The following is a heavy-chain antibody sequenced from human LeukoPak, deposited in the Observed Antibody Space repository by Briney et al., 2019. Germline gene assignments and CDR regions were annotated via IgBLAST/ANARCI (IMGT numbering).Heavy chain of an antibody. CDR2: IYYSGST. Sequence: SETLSLTCTVSGGSISSSSYYWGWIRQPPGKGLEWIGSIYYSGSTYYNPSLKSRVTISVDTSKNQFSLKLSSVTAADTAVYYCARGDCSGGSCYLFDYWGEGGLVTVCS. J-gene: IGHJ4*02. CDR3: ARGDCSGGSCYLFDY. CDR1: GGSISSSSYY. V-gene: IGHV4-39*01. D-gene: IGHD2-15*01.